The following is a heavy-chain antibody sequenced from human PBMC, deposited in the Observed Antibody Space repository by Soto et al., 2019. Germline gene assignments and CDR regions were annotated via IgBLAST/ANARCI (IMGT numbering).Heavy chain of an antibody. D-gene: IGHD1-20*01. V-gene: IGHV2-5*02. CDR2: NYWDDDN. CDR3: AHRRGGYNWDAAQFDY. Sequence: QITLKESGPPLVKPTQTLTLTCTFSGFSLSTTGVGVGWIRQPPGKAPEWLALNYWDDDNRISPSLKSRLTVPLDTSTNQVVLRMTTIVSLDTATYYSAHRRGGYNWDAAQFDYWGEGRLVTVSS. J-gene: IGHJ4*02. CDR1: GFSLSTTGVG.